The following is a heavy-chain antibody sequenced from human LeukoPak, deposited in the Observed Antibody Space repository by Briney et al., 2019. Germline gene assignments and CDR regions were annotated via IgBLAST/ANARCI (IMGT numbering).Heavy chain of an antibody. CDR2: IYTSGST. J-gene: IGHJ4*02. CDR1: GGSISSYY. CDR3: ARLLLDYFDY. Sequence: PSETLSLTCTVSGGSISSYYWSWIRQPPGKGLEWIGYIYTSGSTNYNPYLKSRVTISVDTSKNQFSLKLSSVTPADTAVYYRARLLLDYFDYWGQGTLVTVSS. V-gene: IGHV4-4*09.